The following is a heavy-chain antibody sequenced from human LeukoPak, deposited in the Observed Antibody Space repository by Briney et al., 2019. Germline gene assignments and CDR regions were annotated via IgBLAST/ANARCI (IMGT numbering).Heavy chain of an antibody. J-gene: IGHJ4*02. CDR1: GGSISSGSYY. D-gene: IGHD4-17*01. V-gene: IGHV4-61*02. CDR2: IYTSGST. Sequence: SQTLSLTCTVSGGSISSGSYYWSWIRQPAGKGLEWIGRIYTSGSTNYNPSLKSRVTISVDTSKNQFSLKLSSVTAADTAVYYCARDTVRKGFDCWGQGTLVTVSS. CDR3: ARDTVRKGFDC.